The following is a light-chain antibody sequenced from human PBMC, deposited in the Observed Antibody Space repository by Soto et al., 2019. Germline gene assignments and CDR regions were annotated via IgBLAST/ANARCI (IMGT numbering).Light chain of an antibody. J-gene: IGLJ1*01. V-gene: IGLV1-40*01. CDR2: GNT. Sequence: QSALTQPPSVSGAPGQRVTISCTGSSSNLGAGYDAHWFQFLPGTAPKLLIYGNTNRPSGVPDRFSGSKSATSASLAITGLQSEDEAEYFCQSWAISLGGYVFGSGTKVTVL. CDR3: QSWAISLGGYV. CDR1: SSNLGAGYD.